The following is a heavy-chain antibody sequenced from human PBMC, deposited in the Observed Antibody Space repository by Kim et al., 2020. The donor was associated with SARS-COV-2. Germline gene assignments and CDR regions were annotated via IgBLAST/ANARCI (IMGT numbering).Heavy chain of an antibody. CDR3: ARGGRGSFDY. CDR2: IYSGGTT. D-gene: IGHD3-16*01. V-gene: IGHV3-66*01. Sequence: GGSLRLSCAVSEFTVSSNDMSWVRQAPGKGLEWVSVIYSGGTTYYTDSVKDRFTISRDNSKNTLYLQMNSLRAEDTAVYYCARGGRGSFDYLGQGTLVTV. CDR1: EFTVSSND. J-gene: IGHJ4*02.